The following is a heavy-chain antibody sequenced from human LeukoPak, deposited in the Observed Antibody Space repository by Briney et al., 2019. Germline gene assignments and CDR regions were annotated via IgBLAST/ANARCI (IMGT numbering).Heavy chain of an antibody. V-gene: IGHV3-21*01. CDR2: ISSSSSYI. D-gene: IGHD2-15*01. CDR3: ALDCSGGSCYVAY. CDR1: GFTFSSYS. J-gene: IGHJ4*02. Sequence: GGSLRLSCAASGFTFSSYSMNWVRQAPGNGLEWVSSISSSSSYIYYADSVKGRFTISRDNAKNSLYLQMNSLRAEDTAVYYCALDCSGGSCYVAYWGQGTLVTVSS.